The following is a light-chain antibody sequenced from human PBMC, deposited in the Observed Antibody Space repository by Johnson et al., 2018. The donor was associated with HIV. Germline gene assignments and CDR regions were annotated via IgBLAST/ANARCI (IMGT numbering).Light chain of an antibody. CDR1: SSNIENNY. Sequence: QSVLTQPPSVSAASGQRVDISCSGSSSNIENNYLSWYQQLPHTAPRLLISDNNKRPSGIPERFSGSKSGASATLDIPGLQPGDEADYYCGTWDNSLNVYVFGTGTKVTVL. J-gene: IGLJ1*01. CDR3: GTWDNSLNVYV. V-gene: IGLV1-51*01. CDR2: DNN.